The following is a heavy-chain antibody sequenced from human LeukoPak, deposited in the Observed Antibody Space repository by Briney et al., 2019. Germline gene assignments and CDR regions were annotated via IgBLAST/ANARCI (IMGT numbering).Heavy chain of an antibody. Sequence: QPGGSLRLSCAASGFTFSSYARSWVRQAPGKGLEWVSAISGSGGSTYYADSVKGRFTISRDNSKNTLYLQMNSLRAEDTAVYYCAKDLLLVPAAKIDYWGQGTLVTVSS. CDR2: ISGSGGST. D-gene: IGHD2-2*01. J-gene: IGHJ4*02. CDR1: GFTFSSYA. V-gene: IGHV3-23*01. CDR3: AKDLLLVPAAKIDY.